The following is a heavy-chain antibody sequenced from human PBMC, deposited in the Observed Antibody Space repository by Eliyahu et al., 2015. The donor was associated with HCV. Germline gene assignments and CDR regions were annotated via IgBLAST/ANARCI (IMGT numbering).Heavy chain of an antibody. Sequence: MQLVESGGGLVQAGGSLXXSCAXSRFTSNAHAVHWVRQGPGKGLXWVAGIYWNTYGVGYADSVKGRFTISRDSATNSIYLQMNSLTTEDTALYYCTKDLTPGGADVGGQGTTVIVSS. CDR3: TKDLTPGGADV. J-gene: IGHJ6*02. CDR2: IYWNTYGV. CDR1: RFTSNAHA. D-gene: IGHD3-16*01. V-gene: IGHV3-9*02.